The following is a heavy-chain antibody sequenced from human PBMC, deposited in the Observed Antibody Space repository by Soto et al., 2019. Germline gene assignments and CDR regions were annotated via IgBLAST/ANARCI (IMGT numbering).Heavy chain of an antibody. CDR3: AKAGYCTRGNCYDYYRYGMDV. V-gene: IGHV3-30*18. CDR2: VSYDGSSE. J-gene: IGHJ6*02. Sequence: VQMEESGGGVVQPGRTLRLTCAVSGFTFSDYGMHWVRQAPRKGLEWVAVVSYDGSSEFYADSVKGRFTISRDNSKNTLHLQMNSLRPEDTAVYYCAKAGYCTRGNCYDYYRYGMDVWGQETAVTVSS. CDR1: GFTFSDYG. D-gene: IGHD3-10*01.